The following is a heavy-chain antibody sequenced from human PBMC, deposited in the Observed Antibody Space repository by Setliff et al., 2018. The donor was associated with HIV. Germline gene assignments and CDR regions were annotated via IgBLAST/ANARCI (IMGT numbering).Heavy chain of an antibody. CDR1: GFTFSYYA. V-gene: IGHV3-30*14. CDR2: ISYAGSDK. D-gene: IGHD5-12*01. CDR3: ARGGMATRHYYYYYMDV. Sequence: GGSLRLSCAASGFTFSYYAMHWVRQAPGKGLEWLAVISYAGSDKSYADSMKGRFTISRDNSKNTLYLQMNSLRAEDTAVYYCARGGMATRHYYYYYMDVWGKGTTVTVSS. J-gene: IGHJ6*03.